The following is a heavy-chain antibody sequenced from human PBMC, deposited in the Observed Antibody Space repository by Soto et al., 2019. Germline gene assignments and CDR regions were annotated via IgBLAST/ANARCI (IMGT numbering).Heavy chain of an antibody. Sequence: SETLSLTCAVYGGSFSGYYWSWIRQPPGKGLEWIGEINHSGSTNYNPSLKSRVTISVDTSKNRFSLKLSSVTAADTAVYYCARGQGGYSSGYYYYYSMDVWCQVTTATVSS. CDR1: GGSFSGYY. CDR3: ARGQGGYSSGYYYYYSMDV. V-gene: IGHV4-34*01. J-gene: IGHJ6*02. CDR2: INHSGST. D-gene: IGHD6-19*01.